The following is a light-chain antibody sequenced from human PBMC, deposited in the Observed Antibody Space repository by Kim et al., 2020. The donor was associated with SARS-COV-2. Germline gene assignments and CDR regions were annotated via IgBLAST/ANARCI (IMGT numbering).Light chain of an antibody. V-gene: IGLV1-44*01. J-gene: IGLJ2*01. Sequence: GQRVTISCSGSSSNIGSNVVTWYQQLPGTAPKLLIYSNDQRPSGVPGRFSGSKSGTSASLAISGLQSEDEADYYCAAWDDSLNGVVFGGGTQLTVL. CDR1: SSNIGSNV. CDR2: SND. CDR3: AAWDDSLNGVV.